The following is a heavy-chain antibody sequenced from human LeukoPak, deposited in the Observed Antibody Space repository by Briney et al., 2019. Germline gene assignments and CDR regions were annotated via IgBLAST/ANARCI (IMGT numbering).Heavy chain of an antibody. V-gene: IGHV4-38-2*02. CDR1: GYSISSGYY. CDR3: ARRGSSWESTYYFDY. D-gene: IGHD6-13*01. J-gene: IGHJ4*02. Sequence: SETLSLTCTVSGYSISSGYYWGWIRQLPGKGLEWIGGIYHSGSTYYNPSPKSRVTISVDTSKNQFSLKLSSVTAADTAVYYCARRGSSWESTYYFDYWGQGTLVTVSS. CDR2: IYHSGST.